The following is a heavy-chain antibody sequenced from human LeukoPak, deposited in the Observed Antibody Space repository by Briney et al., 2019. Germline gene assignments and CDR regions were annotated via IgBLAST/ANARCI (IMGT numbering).Heavy chain of an antibody. CDR2: ITDSGDTT. Sequence: PGGSLRLSCAASGFAFSSLAMGWVRQAPGKGLEWVSAITDSGDTTYYADSVRGRFTISRDNSRNTIYLQMNGLRAEDTAVYYCAKDARRSNGWYFFDHWGQGALVTVSS. D-gene: IGHD6-19*01. CDR3: AKDARRSNGWYFFDH. V-gene: IGHV3-23*01. J-gene: IGHJ4*02. CDR1: GFAFSSLA.